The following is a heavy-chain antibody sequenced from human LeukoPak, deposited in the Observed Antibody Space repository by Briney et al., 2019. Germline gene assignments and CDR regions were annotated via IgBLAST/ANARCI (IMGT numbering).Heavy chain of an antibody. CDR1: GFTFNTYG. Sequence: PGGTLRLSCAASGFTFNTYGMSWVRQAPGKGLEWVSSISSSGSTIYYADSVKGRFTISRDNAKNSLYLQMNSLRAEDTAVYYCARDAYYDSSGYYYLHWGQGTLVTVSS. CDR2: ISSSGSTI. V-gene: IGHV3-48*04. D-gene: IGHD3-22*01. J-gene: IGHJ4*02. CDR3: ARDAYYDSSGYYYLH.